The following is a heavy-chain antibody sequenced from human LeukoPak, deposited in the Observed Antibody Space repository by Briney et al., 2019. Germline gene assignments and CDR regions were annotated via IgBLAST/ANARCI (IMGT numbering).Heavy chain of an antibody. J-gene: IGHJ4*02. V-gene: IGHV3-64D*06. CDR1: GFTFSTYA. CDR2: ITTDGGIT. CDR3: VTAAAGTAYDF. D-gene: IGHD6-13*01. Sequence: GGSLRLSCSASGFTFSTYAMHWVRQAPGKGLEYVSAITTDGGITYYADSVKGRFTISRDNSRTTLYLQLSSLRPEDTALYYCVTAAAGTAYDFWGQGTLVTVSS.